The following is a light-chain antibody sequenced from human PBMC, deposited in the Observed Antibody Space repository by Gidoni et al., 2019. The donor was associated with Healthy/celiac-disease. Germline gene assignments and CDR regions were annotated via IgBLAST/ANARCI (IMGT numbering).Light chain of an antibody. CDR2: EGS. J-gene: IGLJ1*01. Sequence: QSALTQPASVSGSPGPSITISCTGTSSDVGSYNLVSWYQQHPGKAPKLMIYEGSKRPSGVSNRFSGSKPGNTASLTISGLQAEDEADYYCCSYAGSSTLYVFGTGTKVTVL. V-gene: IGLV2-23*01. CDR1: SSDVGSYNL. CDR3: CSYAGSSTLYV.